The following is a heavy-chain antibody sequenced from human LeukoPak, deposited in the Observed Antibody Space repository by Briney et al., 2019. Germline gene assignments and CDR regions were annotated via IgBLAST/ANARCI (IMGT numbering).Heavy chain of an antibody. D-gene: IGHD2-15*01. CDR3: ARIHRYCSGGACYVLDN. J-gene: IGHJ4*02. CDR2: INHSGST. Sequence: SSEPLSLTCAVYGGSFSGYYWSWIRQPPGKGLEWIGEINHSGSTNYNPSLKSRVTISVDTSKNQFSLKLSSVTAADTAVYYCARIHRYCSGGACYVLDNWGQGTLVAVSS. V-gene: IGHV4-34*01. CDR1: GGSFSGYY.